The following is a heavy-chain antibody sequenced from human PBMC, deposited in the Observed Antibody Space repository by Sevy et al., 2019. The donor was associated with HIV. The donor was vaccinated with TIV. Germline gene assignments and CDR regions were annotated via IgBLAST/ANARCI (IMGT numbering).Heavy chain of an antibody. CDR2: IYSGGST. CDR3: AGDRYYDASGYYYYYGLDV. CDR1: EFSVTDNY. V-gene: IGHV3-66*01. D-gene: IGHD3-22*01. Sequence: GGSLRLSCAASEFSVTDNYMSWVRQAPGKGLEWVSTIYSGGSTFYADSVKGRFTISRDNSKNTLYLHMNSLRAEDTAVYYCAGDRYYDASGYYYYYGLDVWGQGTTVTVSS. J-gene: IGHJ6*02.